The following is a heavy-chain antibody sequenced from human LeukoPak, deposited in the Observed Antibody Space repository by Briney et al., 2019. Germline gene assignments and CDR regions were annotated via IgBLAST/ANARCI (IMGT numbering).Heavy chain of an antibody. V-gene: IGHV1-46*01. J-gene: IGHJ3*02. CDR3: AREGRTDYGASRSFDI. CDR1: GYSLTNYY. D-gene: IGHD4-17*01. Sequence: ASLKVSCKPSGYSLTNYYMHWVRHVPGQAPEWLGLINPTGGTKYAQKFQDRVTMTRDTSTSTIYMQLRTVPSEDRAVYYCAREGRTDYGASRSFDIWGQGTMVTVSS. CDR2: INPTGGT.